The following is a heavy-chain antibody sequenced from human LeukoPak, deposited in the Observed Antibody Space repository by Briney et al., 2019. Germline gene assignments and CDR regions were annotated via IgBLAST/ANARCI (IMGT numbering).Heavy chain of an antibody. V-gene: IGHV3-30*02. CDR3: ARPLGSCFDY. Sequence: GGSLRLSCAASGFAFSRHGIHWVRQAPGKGLEWVAFIPYDGSNKFYTDSVKGRFTISRDNSKNMLYLQMNSLRAEDTAVYYCARPLGSCFDYWGQGTLVTVSS. J-gene: IGHJ4*02. CDR2: IPYDGSNK. D-gene: IGHD6-13*01. CDR1: GFAFSRHG.